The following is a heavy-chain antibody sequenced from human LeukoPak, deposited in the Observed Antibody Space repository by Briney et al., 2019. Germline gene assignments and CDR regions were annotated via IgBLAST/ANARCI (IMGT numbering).Heavy chain of an antibody. CDR3: ARGPFAYSSPAAAFDI. CDR1: GFTLSSYW. CDR2: INSDVSTT. V-gene: IGHV3-74*01. J-gene: IGHJ3*02. D-gene: IGHD6-13*01. Sequence: GGSLRLSCAASGFTLSSYWMHWVRQAPGKGLLWVSRINSDVSTTTYADSVKGRFTVSRDSAKNTLYLQMNSLRAEDTAVYYCARGPFAYSSPAAAFDIWAKGQWSPSLQ.